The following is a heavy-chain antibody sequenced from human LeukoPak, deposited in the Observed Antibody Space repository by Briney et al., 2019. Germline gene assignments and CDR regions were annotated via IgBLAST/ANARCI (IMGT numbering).Heavy chain of an antibody. CDR2: INWNGGSK. D-gene: IGHD2-2*01. V-gene: IGHV3-20*04. CDR3: AGEATYCSSTSCFDYYYYMDV. CDR1: GFTFDDYG. J-gene: IGHJ6*03. Sequence: PGGSLRLSCAASGFTFDDYGMSWVRHAPGKGLEWVSGINWNGGSKVYADSVKGRFTISRDNAKNSLYLQMHSLRAEDTALYYCAGEATYCSSTSCFDYYYYMDVWGKGTTVTVSS.